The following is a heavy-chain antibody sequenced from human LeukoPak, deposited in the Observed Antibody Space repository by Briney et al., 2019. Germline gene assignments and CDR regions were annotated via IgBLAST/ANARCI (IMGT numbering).Heavy chain of an antibody. J-gene: IGHJ4*02. D-gene: IGHD3-10*01. Sequence: PSETLSLTCTVSGGSISSGDYYWSWIRQPPGKGLEWIGYIYYSGSTNYNPSLKSRVTISVDTSKNQFSLKLTSVTAADTAVYYCARSELLWFGGVNSGFDYWGQGTLVTVSS. V-gene: IGHV4-61*08. CDR2: IYYSGST. CDR3: ARSELLWFGGVNSGFDY. CDR1: GGSISSGDYY.